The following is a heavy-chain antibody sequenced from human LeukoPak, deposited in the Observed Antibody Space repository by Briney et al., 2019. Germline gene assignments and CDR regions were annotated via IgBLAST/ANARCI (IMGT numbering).Heavy chain of an antibody. Sequence: GGSLRLSCAASGFTFSSYAMSWVRQAPGKGLEWVSAISGSGGSTYYADSVKGRFTISRDNSKNTLYLQMNSLRAEDTAVYYCAKGLWHRKDPDGGKAYFDYWGQGTLVTVSS. CDR1: GFTFSSYA. D-gene: IGHD2-15*01. CDR2: ISGSGGST. V-gene: IGHV3-23*01. CDR3: AKGLWHRKDPDGGKAYFDY. J-gene: IGHJ4*02.